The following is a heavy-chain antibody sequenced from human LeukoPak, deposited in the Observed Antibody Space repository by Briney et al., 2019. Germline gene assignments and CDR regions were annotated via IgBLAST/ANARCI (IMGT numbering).Heavy chain of an antibody. CDR1: GGSISSSSYY. V-gene: IGHV4-39*07. Sequence: PSETLSLTCSVSGGSISSSSYYWGWIRQPPGKGLEGIGTFHYSGSTYYNPSLKSRVTISVNMSKNQFSLKLISVTAADTAVYYCARLYRKTYKWNDQPDYWGQGTLVTVSS. CDR2: FHYSGST. J-gene: IGHJ4*02. CDR3: ARLYRKTYKWNDQPDY. D-gene: IGHD1-20*01.